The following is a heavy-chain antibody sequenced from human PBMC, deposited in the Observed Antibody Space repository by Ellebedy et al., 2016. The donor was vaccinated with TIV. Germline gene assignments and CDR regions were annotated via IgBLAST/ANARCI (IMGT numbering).Heavy chain of an antibody. V-gene: IGHV4-59*01. Sequence: MPSETLSLTCTVSSGFLSSGYWSWLRQPPGEGLEWIGYIYYSGAANYNPTLRRRVTISLDSSKSQYSLKVSSVTAADTAVYYCAKGAGWYNYWGHGILVTVSS. CDR2: IYYSGAA. CDR3: AKGAGWYNY. CDR1: SGFLSSGY. D-gene: IGHD6-19*01. J-gene: IGHJ4*01.